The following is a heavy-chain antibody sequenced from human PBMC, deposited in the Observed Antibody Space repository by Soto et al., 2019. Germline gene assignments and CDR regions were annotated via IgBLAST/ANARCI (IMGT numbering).Heavy chain of an antibody. CDR1: GFTFSSYW. Sequence: GGSLRLSCAASGFTFSSYWMSWVRQAPGKGLEWVANIKQDGSEKYYVDSVKGRFTISRDNAKNSLYLQMNSLRAEDTAVYYCARQSIAAAGMIFDPWGQGTLVTVSS. V-gene: IGHV3-7*03. CDR3: ARQSIAAAGMIFDP. D-gene: IGHD6-13*01. CDR2: IKQDGSEK. J-gene: IGHJ5*02.